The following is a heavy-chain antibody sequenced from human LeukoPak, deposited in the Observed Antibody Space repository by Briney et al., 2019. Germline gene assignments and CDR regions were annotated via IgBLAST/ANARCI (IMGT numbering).Heavy chain of an antibody. CDR2: IYYSGST. CDR3: AREYYDILTGWAGMDV. D-gene: IGHD3-9*01. CDR1: GGSISSYY. Sequence: SETLSLTCTVSGGSISSYYWSWIRQPPGKGLEWLGYIYYSGSTNYNPSLKSRVTISVDTSKNQFSLKLSSVTAADTAVYYCAREYYDILTGWAGMDVWGKGTTVTVSS. J-gene: IGHJ6*04. V-gene: IGHV4-59*01.